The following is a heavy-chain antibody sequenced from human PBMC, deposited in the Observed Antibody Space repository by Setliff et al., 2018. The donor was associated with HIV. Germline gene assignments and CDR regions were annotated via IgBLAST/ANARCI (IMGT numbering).Heavy chain of an antibody. D-gene: IGHD3-10*01. J-gene: IGHJ5*02. Sequence: GGSLRLSCVASGFTFSRYAMNWVRQAPGKGLEWVAVISYDGSNKYYADSVKGRFTISRDNSKNTLYLQMNSLRAEDTAVYYCARVGDYGSGGWFDPWGQGTLVTVSS. CDR1: GFTFSRYA. CDR3: ARVGDYGSGGWFDP. CDR2: ISYDGSNK. V-gene: IGHV3-30*04.